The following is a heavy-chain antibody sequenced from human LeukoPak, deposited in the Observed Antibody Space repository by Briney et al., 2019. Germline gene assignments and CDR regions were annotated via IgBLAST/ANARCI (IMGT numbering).Heavy chain of an antibody. Sequence: SVKVSCKASGGTFGSYVINWVRQAPGQGLEWMGGIIPMFDTTYYAQKFQGRVTITADKSTTTAYMEVSSLRSEDTAVYYCARLGEGAVGHPWGQGTLVTVSS. D-gene: IGHD6-13*01. CDR3: ARLGEGAVGHP. J-gene: IGHJ5*02. V-gene: IGHV1-69*06. CDR2: IIPMFDTT. CDR1: GGTFGSYV.